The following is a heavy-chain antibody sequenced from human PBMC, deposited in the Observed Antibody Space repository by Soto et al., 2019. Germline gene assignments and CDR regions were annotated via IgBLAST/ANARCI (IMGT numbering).Heavy chain of an antibody. D-gene: IGHD6-13*01. Sequence: GESLKISCKGFGYSFAGFWIGWVRQLPGKGLEWVAIIYPGDPDARYSPSFQGQVTISADKSINTAYLQWNSLKASDSGIYYCARPSAYSSSWFSYYGMDVWGQGTTVTVSS. CDR2: IYPGDPDA. J-gene: IGHJ6*02. CDR3: ARPSAYSSSWFSYYGMDV. CDR1: GYSFAGFW. V-gene: IGHV5-51*01.